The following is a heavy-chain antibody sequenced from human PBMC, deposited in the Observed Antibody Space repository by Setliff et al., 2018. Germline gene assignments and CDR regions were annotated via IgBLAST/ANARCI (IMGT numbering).Heavy chain of an antibody. CDR1: GYSISSGYY. V-gene: IGHV4-38-2*02. D-gene: IGHD1-26*01. J-gene: IGHJ5*02. CDR2: VYHSGST. CDR3: ARDKPIIVGAPMDWFDP. Sequence: LSLTCTVSGYSISSGYYWGWIRQPPGKGLEWIGSVYHSGSTYYNPSLKSRVTISVDTSKNQFSLKLSSVTAADTAVYYCARDKPIIVGAPMDWFDPWGQGTLVTVSS.